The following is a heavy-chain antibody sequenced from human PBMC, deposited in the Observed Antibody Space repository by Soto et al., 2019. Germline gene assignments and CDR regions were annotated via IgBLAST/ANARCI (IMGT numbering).Heavy chain of an antibody. V-gene: IGHV3-74*01. Sequence: EVQLVESGGGLVQPGGSLRLSCAASGFTFSGYWMHWVRHAPGKGLEWVLRINTDGTVTATADSVRGRFTIYRDNARNTLYLQMNRLRAEDTAVYYCVVDSYRGTPGVYYSMDVWGQGSMVTVSS. CDR3: VVDSYRGTPGVYYSMDV. J-gene: IGHJ6*02. CDR2: INTDGTVT. D-gene: IGHD1-26*01. CDR1: GFTFSGYW.